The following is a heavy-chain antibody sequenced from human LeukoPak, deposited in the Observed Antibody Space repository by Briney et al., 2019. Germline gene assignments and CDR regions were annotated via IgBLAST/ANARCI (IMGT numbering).Heavy chain of an antibody. D-gene: IGHD5-18*01. CDR3: ARDKRPRGYSYGAHMDV. V-gene: IGHV3-21*01. CDR2: ISSSSSYI. J-gene: IGHJ6*02. CDR1: GFTFSSYS. Sequence: GGSLRLSCAASGFTFSSYSMNWVRQAPGKGLEWVSSISSSSSYIYYADSVKGRFTISRDNAKNSLYLQMNSLRAEDTAVYYCARDKRPRGYSYGAHMDVWGQGTTVTVSS.